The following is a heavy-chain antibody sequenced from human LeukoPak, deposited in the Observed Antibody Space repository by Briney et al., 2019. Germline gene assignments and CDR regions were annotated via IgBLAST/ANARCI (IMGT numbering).Heavy chain of an antibody. Sequence: GGSLRLSCAASGFTFSSYSMNWVRQAPGKGLEWVSSISSSSSYIYYADSVKGRFTISRDNAKNSLYLQMNSLRAEDTAVYYCTGYCSGGSCFTAGYWGQGTLVTVSS. V-gene: IGHV3-21*04. CDR3: TGYCSGGSCFTAGY. J-gene: IGHJ4*02. CDR1: GFTFSSYS. D-gene: IGHD2-15*01. CDR2: ISSSSSYI.